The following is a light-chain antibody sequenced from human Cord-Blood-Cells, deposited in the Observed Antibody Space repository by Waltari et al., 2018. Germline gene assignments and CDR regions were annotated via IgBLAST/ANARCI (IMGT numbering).Light chain of an antibody. Sequence: QSVLTQPPSVSGAPGQRVTISCTGSSSNIGAGYDVHWYQQLPGTAPKLLIYGNSNRPSRVPARFSGSKSGTSASLAITGLQAEDEADYYCQSYDSSLSGSVFGGGTKLTVL. CDR2: GNS. CDR3: QSYDSSLSGSV. CDR1: SSNIGAGYD. V-gene: IGLV1-40*01. J-gene: IGLJ3*02.